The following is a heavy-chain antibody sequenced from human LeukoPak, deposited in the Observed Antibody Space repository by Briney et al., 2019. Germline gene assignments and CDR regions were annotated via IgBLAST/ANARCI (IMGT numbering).Heavy chain of an antibody. J-gene: IGHJ4*02. V-gene: IGHV5-10-1*01. CDR1: GYSFREYW. CDR3: ARLRYYDSSGSLDY. Sequence: GESLKISCKGSGYSFREYWIGWVRQMPGKGLEWMGGIDPSDSYTNYSPSFQGHVTMSVDKSISTAYLQWSSLRASDTAMYYCARLRYYDSSGSLDYWGQGTLVTVSS. D-gene: IGHD3-22*01. CDR2: IDPSDSYT.